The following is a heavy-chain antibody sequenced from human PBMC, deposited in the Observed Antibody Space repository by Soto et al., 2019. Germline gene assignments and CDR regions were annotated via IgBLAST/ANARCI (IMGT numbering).Heavy chain of an antibody. CDR1: GYSFTNHW. J-gene: IGHJ4*02. Sequence: GESLKISCKGSGYSFTNHWIAWVRQMPGKGLEWMAIVFPADSDTRYSPSFQGQVTVSADKSISTAYLQWSSLQASDSAIYYCARPDSTGYYDYWGQGTPVTVSS. CDR2: VFPADSDT. D-gene: IGHD3-22*01. CDR3: ARPDSTGYYDY. V-gene: IGHV5-51*01.